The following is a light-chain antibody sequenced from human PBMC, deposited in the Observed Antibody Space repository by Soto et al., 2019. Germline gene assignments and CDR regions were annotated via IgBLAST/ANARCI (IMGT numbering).Light chain of an antibody. CDR2: DIS. Sequence: EIVMTQSPVTLSVSPGERVTLSCRASQSLATNLAWYQQKPGQTPRLVIYDISARASGIPGRFSGSGFGTDFTLTFSSLQPEDSAVYYCQQYLDWPLTFGGGTKVEI. CDR3: QQYLDWPLT. CDR1: QSLATN. V-gene: IGKV3-15*01. J-gene: IGKJ4*01.